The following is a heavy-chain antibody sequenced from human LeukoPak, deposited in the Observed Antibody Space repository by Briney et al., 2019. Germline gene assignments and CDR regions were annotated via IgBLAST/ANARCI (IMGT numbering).Heavy chain of an antibody. CDR1: GFTFSSYA. J-gene: IGHJ4*02. Sequence: GGSLRLSCAASGFTFSSYAMHWVRQAPGKGLEYVSAISSNGGSTYYANSVKGRFTISRDNSKNTLYLQMNSLRAEDTAKYYCAKSLIVATTRGDYFDYWGQGTLVTVSS. D-gene: IGHD5-12*01. V-gene: IGHV3-64*01. CDR3: AKSLIVATTRGDYFDY. CDR2: ISSNGGST.